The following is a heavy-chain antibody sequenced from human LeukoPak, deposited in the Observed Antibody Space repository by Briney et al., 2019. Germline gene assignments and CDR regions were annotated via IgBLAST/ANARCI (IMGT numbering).Heavy chain of an antibody. CDR2: IYYSGST. Sequence: SETLSLTCTVSGGSISSYYWSWIRQPPGKGLEWIGYIYYSGSTSHNPSLKSRVTISVDTSENQFSLKLSSVTAADTAVYYCAREDACSSTSCYTNNWFDPWGQGVLVTVSS. J-gene: IGHJ5*02. CDR1: GGSISSYY. V-gene: IGHV4-59*01. CDR3: AREDACSSTSCYTNNWFDP. D-gene: IGHD2-2*01.